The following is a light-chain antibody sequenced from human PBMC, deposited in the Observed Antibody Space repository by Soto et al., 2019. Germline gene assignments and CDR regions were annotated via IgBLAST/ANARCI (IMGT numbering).Light chain of an antibody. V-gene: IGKV1-39*01. CDR3: QQSYSTPLT. J-gene: IGKJ4*01. Sequence: EIRMTQSASYLSACVGDRVNMXCRASQSVSSHFTWYQQKPGKAPKLLIYAASSLQRGGPSRFSGSGSGTDFTRTISSLQPEDFATYYGQQSYSTPLTFGGGTKVDIK. CDR1: QSVSSH. CDR2: AAS.